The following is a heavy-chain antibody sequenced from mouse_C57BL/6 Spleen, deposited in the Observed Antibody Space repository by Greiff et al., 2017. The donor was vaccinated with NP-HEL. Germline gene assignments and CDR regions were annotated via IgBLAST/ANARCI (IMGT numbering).Heavy chain of an antibody. Sequence: EVKLVESGGDLVKPGGSLKLSCAASGFTFSSYGMSWVRQTPDKRLEWVATISSGGSYTYYPDSVKGRFTISRDNAKNTLYLQMSSLKSEDTAMYYCARRLTTVVATDYAMDYWGQGTSVTVSS. CDR3: ARRLTTVVATDYAMDY. J-gene: IGHJ4*01. CDR1: GFTFSSYG. V-gene: IGHV5-6*02. CDR2: ISSGGSYT. D-gene: IGHD1-1*01.